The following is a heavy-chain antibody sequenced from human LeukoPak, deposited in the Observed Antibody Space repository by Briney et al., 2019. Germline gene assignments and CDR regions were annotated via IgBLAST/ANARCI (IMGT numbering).Heavy chain of an antibody. J-gene: IGHJ4*02. V-gene: IGHV1-8*02. CDR3: ALSLRYYNSSGYYPWDY. Sequence: GASVKVSCKASGYTFTSYGISWVRQATGQGLEWMGWMNPNSGNTGYAQKFQGRVTMTRSNSISTAYMELSSLRSEDTAVYYCALSLRYYNSSGYYPWDYWGQGTLVTVSS. CDR2: MNPNSGNT. CDR1: GYTFTSYG. D-gene: IGHD3-22*01.